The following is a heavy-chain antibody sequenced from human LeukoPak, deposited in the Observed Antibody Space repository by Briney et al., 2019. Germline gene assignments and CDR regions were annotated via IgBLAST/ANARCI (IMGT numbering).Heavy chain of an antibody. CDR3: ARDEEGDCGGDCYNWFAP. CDR1: GGTFSSHF. CDR2: INPIFGTD. V-gene: IGHV1-69*06. D-gene: IGHD2-21*02. Sequence: ASVKVSCKASGGTFSSHFISWVRQAPGQGLEWMGGINPIFGTDHYAQKFQDRVTITADISTNTVYMELSNLRSEDTAMYYCARDEEGDCGGDCYNWFAPWGQGTPVTVSS. J-gene: IGHJ5*02.